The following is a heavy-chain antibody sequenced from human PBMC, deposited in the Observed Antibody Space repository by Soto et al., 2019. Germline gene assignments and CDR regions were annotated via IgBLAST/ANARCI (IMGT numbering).Heavy chain of an antibody. J-gene: IGHJ4*02. CDR3: AKGFNWNRVDS. CDR2: IYGGGST. D-gene: IGHD1-1*01. CDR1: GFTVSNKY. Sequence: ASLRLSCEVSGFTVSNKYISWIRQAPGKGLEWVPIIYGGGSTYYTDSVKGRFTIAKASSKNTVSLQMNSLRADDTAFYYCAKGFNWNRVDSWGQGTPVTVSS. V-gene: IGHV3-53*01.